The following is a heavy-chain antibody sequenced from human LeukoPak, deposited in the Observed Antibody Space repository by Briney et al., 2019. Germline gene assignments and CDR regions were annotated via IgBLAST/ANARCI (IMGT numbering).Heavy chain of an antibody. CDR3: ARGEGASYNWNR. CDR1: GGTFSSYA. J-gene: IGHJ1*01. D-gene: IGHD1-20*01. Sequence: SVKVSCKASGGTFSSYAISWVRQAPGQGLEWMGRIIPIFGPANYAQKFQGRVTITTDESTSTAYMELSSLRSEDTAEYYCARGEGASYNWNRGGQGTLVTVSS. V-gene: IGHV1-69*05. CDR2: IIPIFGPA.